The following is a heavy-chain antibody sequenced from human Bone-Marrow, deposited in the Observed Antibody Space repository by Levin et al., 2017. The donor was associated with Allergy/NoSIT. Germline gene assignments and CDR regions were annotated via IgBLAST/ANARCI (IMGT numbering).Heavy chain of an antibody. CDR3: ARGINPSWSRNQPGIWFDP. D-gene: IGHD3-3*01. CDR2: MNPHSGDT. Sequence: ASVKVSCQAFGYTFINYDINWVRQTAGQGLEWMGSMNPHSGDTVYAQNFQGRITMTRATSIDTAFLDVSSLRSEDTAVYYCARGINPSWSRNQPGIWFDPWGQGTQVTVSS. V-gene: IGHV1-8*01. CDR1: GYTFINYD. J-gene: IGHJ5*02.